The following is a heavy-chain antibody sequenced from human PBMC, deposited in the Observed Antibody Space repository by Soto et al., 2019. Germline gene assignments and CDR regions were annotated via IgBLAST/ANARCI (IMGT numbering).Heavy chain of an antibody. Sequence: QLQLQESGPGLVKPSETLSLTCIVSGDSITSNSYYWGWIRQPPGKGLEWIGSMYYSGSTYYNSSLKSRVTISVDTSKNQVSLKLSSVTAADTAVYYCARHPPGGLRMDVWGQGTTVTVSS. CDR1: GDSITSNSYY. CDR2: MYYSGST. V-gene: IGHV4-39*01. D-gene: IGHD2-15*01. CDR3: ARHPPGGLRMDV. J-gene: IGHJ6*02.